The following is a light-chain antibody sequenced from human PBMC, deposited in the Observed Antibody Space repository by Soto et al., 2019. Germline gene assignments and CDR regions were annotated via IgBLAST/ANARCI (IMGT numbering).Light chain of an antibody. CDR3: QQYDTSVVT. J-gene: IGKJ4*01. Sequence: EIVLTQSPGTLSLSPGERATLSCRASQSVSSSYLVWYQQKPGQAPRLLIYGASSRATGIPDRFSGSGSGTDFTLTISRLEPGDFAVYYCQQYDTSVVTFGGGTKVEIK. CDR2: GAS. V-gene: IGKV3-20*01. CDR1: QSVSSSY.